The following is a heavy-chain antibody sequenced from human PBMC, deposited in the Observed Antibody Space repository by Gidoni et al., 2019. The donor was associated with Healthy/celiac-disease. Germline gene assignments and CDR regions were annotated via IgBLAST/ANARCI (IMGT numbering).Heavy chain of an antibody. Sequence: EVQLVESGGGLVQPGGSLKLSCAASGFTFSGYAMHWVRQTSGKGLEWVGRIRSKADNYATAYAASVKGRFTISRDDSKNTAYLQMNSLKTEDTAVYYCTRSDPGYNDSLTGWVDKNAFDIWGQGTMVTVSS. CDR2: IRSKADNYAT. D-gene: IGHD3-9*01. V-gene: IGHV3-73*01. CDR1: GFTFSGYA. J-gene: IGHJ3*02. CDR3: TRSDPGYNDSLTGWVDKNAFDI.